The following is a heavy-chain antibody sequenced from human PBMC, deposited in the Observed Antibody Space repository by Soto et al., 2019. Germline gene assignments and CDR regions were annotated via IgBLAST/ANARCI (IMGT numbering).Heavy chain of an antibody. D-gene: IGHD3-3*01. CDR1: GLNFDDFA. CDR3: AKGRYDFWSPYYFDS. J-gene: IGHJ4*02. V-gene: IGHV3-9*01. Sequence: EVQLVESGGRLVQPGRSLRLSCVGTGLNFDDFAMHWVRQAPGKGLEWVSGITWNSRVLAYADTVKGRFTISRDNATNSLYLQMDSLRDEDTALYYCAKGRYDFWSPYYFDSWGPGTLVTVSS. CDR2: ITWNSRVL.